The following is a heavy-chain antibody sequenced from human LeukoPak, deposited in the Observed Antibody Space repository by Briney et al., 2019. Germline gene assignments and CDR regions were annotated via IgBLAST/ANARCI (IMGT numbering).Heavy chain of an antibody. J-gene: IGHJ5*02. V-gene: IGHV5-51*01. CDR1: GYSFTSYW. Sequence: GESLKISCKGSGYSFTSYWIGWVRQMPGKGLEWMGIIYPGDSDTRYSPSFQGQVTISADKSISTAYLQWSSLKASDTAMYYCARLSPRVQLPDFNWFDPWGQGTLVTVSS. CDR2: IYPGDSDT. D-gene: IGHD2-2*01. CDR3: ARLSPRVQLPDFNWFDP.